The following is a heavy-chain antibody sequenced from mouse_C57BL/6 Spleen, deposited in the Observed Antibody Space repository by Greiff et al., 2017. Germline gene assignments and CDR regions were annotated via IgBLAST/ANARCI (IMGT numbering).Heavy chain of an antibody. D-gene: IGHD2-1*01. CDR2: IHPNSGST. CDR3: ARRGNYEYFDV. Sequence: QVHVKQPGAELVKPGASVKLSCKASGYTFTSYWMHWVKQRPGQGLEWIGMIHPNSGSTNYNEKFKSKATLTVDKSSSTAYMQLSSLTSEDSAVYYCARRGNYEYFDVWGTGTTVTVSS. J-gene: IGHJ1*03. CDR1: GYTFTSYW. V-gene: IGHV1-64*01.